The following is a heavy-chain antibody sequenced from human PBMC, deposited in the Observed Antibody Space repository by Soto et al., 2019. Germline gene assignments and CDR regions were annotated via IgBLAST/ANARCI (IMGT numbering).Heavy chain of an antibody. CDR1: GGSFSGYY. J-gene: IGHJ4*02. D-gene: IGHD6-13*01. V-gene: IGHV4-34*01. Sequence: QVQLQQWGAGLLKPSETLSLTCAVYGGSFSGYYWSWIRQPPGKGLEWIGEINHSGSTNYNPSLKSRVTISVDTSKNQFSLKLSSVTAADTAVYYCARGGGIAAAGTFPSDYWGQGTLVTVSS. CDR3: ARGGGIAAAGTFPSDY. CDR2: INHSGST.